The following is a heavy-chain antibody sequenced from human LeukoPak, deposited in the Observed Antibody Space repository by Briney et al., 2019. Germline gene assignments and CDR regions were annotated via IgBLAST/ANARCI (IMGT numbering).Heavy chain of an antibody. CDR2: IYYSGST. V-gene: IGHV4-59*01. Sequence: SETLSLTCTVSGGSISSYYWSWIRQPPGKGLEWIGYIYYSGSTNYKPSLKSRDTISLDTSKNQFSLRLSSVTAADTDVDYCARVLVAADTADNWFDPWGQGTLVTVSS. CDR3: ARVLVAADTADNWFDP. CDR1: GGSISSYY. J-gene: IGHJ5*02. D-gene: IGHD2-15*01.